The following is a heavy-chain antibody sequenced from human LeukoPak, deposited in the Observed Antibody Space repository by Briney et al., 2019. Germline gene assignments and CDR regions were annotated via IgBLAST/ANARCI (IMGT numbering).Heavy chain of an antibody. V-gene: IGHV3-23*01. Sequence: PGGSLRLSCAASGFSFNNDAMSWVRQAPGKGLEWVSDINAFGSATYYADSVKGRFTISRDNSKNTLYLQMNSLRAEATALYYCAKEERFTGPAKDWGQGTLVTVSS. CDR1: GFSFNNDA. J-gene: IGHJ4*02. CDR2: INAFGSAT. D-gene: IGHD1-14*01. CDR3: AKEERFTGPAKD.